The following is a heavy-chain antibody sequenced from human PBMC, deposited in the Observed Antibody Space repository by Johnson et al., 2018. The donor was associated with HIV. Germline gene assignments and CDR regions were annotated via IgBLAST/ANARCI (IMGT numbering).Heavy chain of an antibody. CDR1: GFTVSSNY. J-gene: IGHJ3*02. Sequence: VQLVESGGGLVQPGGSLRLSCAASGFTVSSNYMSWVRQAPGKGLEWVSVIYSGGSTYYADSVKGRFTISRDNAKNSLYLQMNSLRAEDTAVYYCARDWGTIQLWSSGAFDIWGQGTMVTVSS. V-gene: IGHV3-66*01. CDR2: IYSGGST. D-gene: IGHD5-18*01. CDR3: ARDWGTIQLWSSGAFDI.